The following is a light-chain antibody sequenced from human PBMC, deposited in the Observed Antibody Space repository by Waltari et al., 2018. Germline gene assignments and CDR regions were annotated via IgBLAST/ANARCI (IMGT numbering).Light chain of an antibody. J-gene: IGLJ1*01. CDR2: DVT. CDR3: SSYTTSSTVYV. Sequence: QSALTQPPPVSGSPGQSITISCTGTSSEVGTNDELSWYQQHPGKAPKLMIYDVTKRPSGIANSFSGSKSGNTASLTISGLQAEDEADYYCSSYTTSSTVYVFGTGTKVTVL. V-gene: IGLV2-14*03. CDR1: SSEVGTNDE.